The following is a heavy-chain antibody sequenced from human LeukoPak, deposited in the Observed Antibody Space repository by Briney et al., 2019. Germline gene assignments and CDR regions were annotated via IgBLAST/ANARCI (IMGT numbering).Heavy chain of an antibody. Sequence: GGSLRLSCAVSGLTFSNAWMSWVRQAPGKGLEWVGRIKSTTVGGTTDYSAPVEDRFTISRDDSKNTVYLQMNSLKTEDTAVYYCTTGPGNSGYWGQGTLVTVSS. J-gene: IGHJ4*02. CDR1: GLTFSNAW. D-gene: IGHD4-23*01. V-gene: IGHV3-15*01. CDR2: IKSTTVGGTT. CDR3: TTGPGNSGY.